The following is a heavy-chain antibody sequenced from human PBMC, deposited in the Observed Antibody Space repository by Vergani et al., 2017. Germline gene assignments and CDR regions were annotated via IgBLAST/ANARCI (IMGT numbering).Heavy chain of an antibody. CDR1: GFTFSGSA. D-gene: IGHD1-26*01. J-gene: IGHJ3*02. CDR2: IRSKANSYAT. Sequence: EVQLVESGGGLVQPGGSLKLSCAASGFTFSGSAMHWVRQASGKGLEWVGRIRSKANSYATAYAASVKGRFTISRDDSKNTAYLQMNSLKTEDTAVYYCAKDVIQWELLSIPDAFDIWGQGTMVTVSS. V-gene: IGHV3-73*02. CDR3: AKDVIQWELLSIPDAFDI.